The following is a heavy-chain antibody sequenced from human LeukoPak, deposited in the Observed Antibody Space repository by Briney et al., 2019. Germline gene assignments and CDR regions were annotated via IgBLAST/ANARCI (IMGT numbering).Heavy chain of an antibody. J-gene: IGHJ4*02. D-gene: IGHD3-22*01. CDR1: GGSISRGGYC. CDR2: IYYSGST. CDR3: ARAHRYYDSSGYCPIFDY. V-gene: IGHV4-30-4*01. Sequence: SETLSLTCTVSGGSISRGGYCWSWIRQPPGKGLEWIGDIYYSGSTYYNPSLKSRVTISVDTSKNQFSLKLSSVTAADKAVYYCARAHRYYDSSGYCPIFDYWGQGTLVTVSS.